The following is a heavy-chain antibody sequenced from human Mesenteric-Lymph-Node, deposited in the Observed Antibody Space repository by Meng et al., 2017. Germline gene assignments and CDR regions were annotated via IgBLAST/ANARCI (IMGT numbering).Heavy chain of an antibody. CDR3: VLETGSYSGH. V-gene: IGHV3-53*01. J-gene: IGHJ4*02. Sequence: EGQRGEAGGGVIQQGGSLRLSCAASGFTVRSNYMSWARQAPGKGLEWVSVIYSGGTTYYADSVKGRFTISRDNSKNTLYLQMNSLRAADTAMYYCVLETGSYSGHWGQGTLVTVSS. CDR2: IYSGGTT. CDR1: GFTVRSNY. D-gene: IGHD1-26*01.